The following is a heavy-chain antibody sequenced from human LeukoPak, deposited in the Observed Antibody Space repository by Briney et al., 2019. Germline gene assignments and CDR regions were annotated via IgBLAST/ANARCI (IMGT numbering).Heavy chain of an antibody. CDR2: IIPIFGTA. V-gene: IGHV1-69*13. J-gene: IGHJ4*02. D-gene: IGHD6-13*01. Sequence: AASVKVSCKASGGTFSSYAISWVRQAPGQGLEWMGGIIPIFGTANYAQKFQGRVTITADESTSTAYMELSSLRSEDTAVYYCARGIAAALDYWGQGTLVTVSS. CDR3: ARGIAAALDY. CDR1: GGTFSSYA.